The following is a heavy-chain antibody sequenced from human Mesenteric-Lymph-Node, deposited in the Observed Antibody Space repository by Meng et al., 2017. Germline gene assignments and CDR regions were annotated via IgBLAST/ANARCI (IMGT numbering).Heavy chain of an antibody. CDR2: IIPIFGTA. CDR3: ARGIWRRGFDAFDI. Sequence: SVKVSCKASGGTFSSYAISWVRQAPGQGLEWMGGIIPIFGTANYAQKFQGRVTITADESTSTAYMELSSLRSEDTAVYYCARGIWRRGFDAFDIWGQGTMVTVSS. D-gene: IGHD5-12*01. CDR1: GGTFSSYA. V-gene: IGHV1-69*13. J-gene: IGHJ3*02.